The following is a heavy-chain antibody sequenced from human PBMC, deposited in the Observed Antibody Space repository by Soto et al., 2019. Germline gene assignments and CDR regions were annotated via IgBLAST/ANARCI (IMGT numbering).Heavy chain of an antibody. CDR3: ARGVGSASYYNRYNWFDP. V-gene: IGHV1-18*01. J-gene: IGHJ5*02. D-gene: IGHD3-10*01. Sequence: ASVKVSCKASGYTFTNYGISWVRQAPGQGLEWMGWINVYNGNTKYAQKVQGRVTMTTDTSTSTAYMELRSLRSDDTAVYYCARGVGSASYYNRYNWFDPWGQGTLVTVS. CDR1: GYTFTNYG. CDR2: INVYNGNT.